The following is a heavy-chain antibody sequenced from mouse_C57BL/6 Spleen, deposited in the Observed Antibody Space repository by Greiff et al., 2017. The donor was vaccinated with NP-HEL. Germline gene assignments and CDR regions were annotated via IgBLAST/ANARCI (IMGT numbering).Heavy chain of an antibody. D-gene: IGHD2-5*01. V-gene: IGHV1-64*01. CDR1: GYAFSSSW. CDR3: ARGRNSNQAWFAY. Sequence: QVQLKESGPELVKPGASVKISCKASGYAFSSSWMNWVKQRPGQGLEWIGMIHPNSGSTNYNEKFKSKATLTVDKSSSTAYMQLSSLTSEDSAVYYCARGRNSNQAWFAYWGQGTLVTVSA. J-gene: IGHJ3*01. CDR2: IHPNSGST.